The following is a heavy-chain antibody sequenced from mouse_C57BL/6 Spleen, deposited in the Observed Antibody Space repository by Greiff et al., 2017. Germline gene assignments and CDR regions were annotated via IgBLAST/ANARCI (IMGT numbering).Heavy chain of an antibody. D-gene: IGHD3-2*02. Sequence: VQLHQSGAELVKPGASVKISCKASGYAFSSYWMNWVKQRPGKGLEWIGQIYPGDGDTNYNGKFKGKATLTADKSSSTAYMQLSSLTSEDSAVYFCASAQADFLYAMDYWGQGTSVTVSS. CDR1: GYAFSSYW. V-gene: IGHV1-80*01. J-gene: IGHJ4*01. CDR3: ASAQADFLYAMDY. CDR2: IYPGDGDT.